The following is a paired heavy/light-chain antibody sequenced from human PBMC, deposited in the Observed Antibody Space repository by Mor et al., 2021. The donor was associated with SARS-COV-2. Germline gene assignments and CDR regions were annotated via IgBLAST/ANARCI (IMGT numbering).Heavy chain of an antibody. CDR3: ARGSHYYDSSGYLDY. CDR2: ISYDGSNK. D-gene: IGHD3-22*01. J-gene: IGHJ4*02. CDR1: GFTFSSYA. Sequence: QVQLVESGGGVVQPGRSLRLSCAASGFTFSSYAMHWVRQAPGKGLEWVAVISYDGSNKYYADSVKGRFTISRDNSKNTLYLQMNSLRAEDTAVYYCARGSHYYDSSGYLDYWGQGTLVTVSS. V-gene: IGHV3-30*01.
Light chain of an antibody. CDR1: LVTENY. Sequence: SYELTQPSSVSVSPGQTARITCSGDLVTENYVRWFQQKPGQAPVLLIYKDTERPSGIPERFSGSSAGSTVTLTITGAQEDDEADYYCYAAARNMRDAAAKNMRVFGGGTKVTVL. CDR3: YAAARNMRDAAAKNMRV. V-gene: IGLV3-27*01. CDR2: KDT. J-gene: IGLJ2*01.